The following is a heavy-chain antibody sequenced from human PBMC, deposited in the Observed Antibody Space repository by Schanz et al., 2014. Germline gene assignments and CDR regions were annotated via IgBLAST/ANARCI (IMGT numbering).Heavy chain of an antibody. CDR3: ARGEWSTSQFDY. D-gene: IGHD2-2*01. V-gene: IGHV4-34*01. Sequence: QVQLQQWGAGLLKPSETLSLTCAVYGGSFSGYYWTWIRQPPGKGLEGIGEIHHSGSTNYNPSLKNRVTISMDTSKNQFSLKLSSVTAADTAVYYCARGEWSTSQFDYWGHGTLVTVSS. J-gene: IGHJ4*01. CDR1: GGSFSGYY. CDR2: IHHSGST.